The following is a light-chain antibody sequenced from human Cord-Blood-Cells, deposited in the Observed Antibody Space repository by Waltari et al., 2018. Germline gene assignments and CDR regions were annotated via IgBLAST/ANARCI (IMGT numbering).Light chain of an antibody. V-gene: IGLV6-57*03. Sequence: NFMLTQPHSVSESPGKPVTISCTRSSGSIASNSVQWYQQRPGSAPTTVIYEDNQRPSGVPDRFSGSIDSSSNSASLTISGLKTEDEADYYCQSYDSSNWVFGGGTKLTVL. J-gene: IGLJ3*02. CDR3: QSYDSSNWV. CDR1: SGSIASNS. CDR2: EDN.